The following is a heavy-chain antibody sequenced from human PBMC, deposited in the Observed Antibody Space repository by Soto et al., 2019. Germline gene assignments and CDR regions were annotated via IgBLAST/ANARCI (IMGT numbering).Heavy chain of an antibody. CDR1: GYTFTSYG. Sequence: ASVKVSCKASGYTFTSYGISWVRQAPGQGLEWMGWISAYNGNTNYAQKLQGRVTMTTDTSTSTAYMELRSLRSDDTAVYYCARDVRVAGTYTHDYWGQGTLVTVSS. J-gene: IGHJ4*02. V-gene: IGHV1-18*01. CDR3: ARDVRVAGTYTHDY. CDR2: ISAYNGNT. D-gene: IGHD6-19*01.